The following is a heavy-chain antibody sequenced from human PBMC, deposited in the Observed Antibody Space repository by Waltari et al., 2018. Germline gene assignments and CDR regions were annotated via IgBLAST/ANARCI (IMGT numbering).Heavy chain of an antibody. D-gene: IGHD6-13*01. CDR3: ATELAAAAYPRFDY. Sequence: QVQLVQSGPEVKKPGSSVTVSCKFSGYTLPELSIPWVRQAPGKGLEWMGGCDPEDGETIYAQKFQGRVTMTEDTSTDTAYMELSSLRSEDTAVYYCATELAAAAYPRFDYGGQGTLVTVSS. CDR1: GYTLPELS. V-gene: IGHV1-24*01. CDR2: CDPEDGET. J-gene: IGHJ4*02.